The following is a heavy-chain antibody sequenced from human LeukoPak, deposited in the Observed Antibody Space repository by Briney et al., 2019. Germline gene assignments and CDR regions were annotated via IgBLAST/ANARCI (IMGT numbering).Heavy chain of an antibody. CDR1: GFTCSDYW. CDR2: IKQDGSQR. CDR3: ASRGGSTSRRSPIDY. D-gene: IGHD6-6*01. Sequence: QPGGSLILSCTASGFTCSDYWMTWVRQAPGKGPEWVANIKQDGSQRYYVDSVRGRFTISRDNAKNSLFLQMNGLRAEDTAVYYCASRGGSTSRRSPIDYWGQGTLVPVSS. V-gene: IGHV3-7*01. J-gene: IGHJ4*02.